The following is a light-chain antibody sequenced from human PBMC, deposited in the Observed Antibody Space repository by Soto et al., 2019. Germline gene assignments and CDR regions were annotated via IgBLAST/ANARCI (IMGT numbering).Light chain of an antibody. CDR3: QHYNSYSEA. CDR2: KAS. J-gene: IGKJ1*01. Sequence: DIEMTQSPSTLSASVGDRVTITCGASQTISSWLAWYQQKPGKAPKLLIYKASTLKSGVPSRFRGSGSGTEFTLTISSLQPDDFATYYCQHYNSYSEAFGQGTKVDIK. V-gene: IGKV1-5*03. CDR1: QTISSW.